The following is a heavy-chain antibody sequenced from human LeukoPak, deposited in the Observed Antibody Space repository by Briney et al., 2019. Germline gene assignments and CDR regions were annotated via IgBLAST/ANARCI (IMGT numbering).Heavy chain of an antibody. J-gene: IGHJ2*01. D-gene: IGHD5-24*01. CDR3: ARVGDHFHWYLDL. Sequence: GGSLRLSCAASGLTVSTNYMNWVRQAPGKGLEWVSILYSGSSTYYADSVEGRFTISRYSSKNTLFLHVNDLTAEDRAVYYCARVGDHFHWYLDLWGRGTLVTVSS. CDR2: LYSGSST. V-gene: IGHV3-53*01. CDR1: GLTVSTNY.